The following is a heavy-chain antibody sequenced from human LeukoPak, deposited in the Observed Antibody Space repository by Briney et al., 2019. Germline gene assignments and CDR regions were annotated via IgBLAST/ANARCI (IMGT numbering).Heavy chain of an antibody. CDR3: ARGRSSSGWYEGYFDL. Sequence: SETLSFTCTVSGGSISSYYWSWIRQPPGKGLEWIGYIYHSGSTYYNPSLKSRVTISVDRSKNQFSLKLSSVTAADTAVYYCARGRSSSGWYEGYFDLWGRGTLVTVSS. J-gene: IGHJ2*01. CDR2: IYHSGST. V-gene: IGHV4-59*12. CDR1: GGSISSYY. D-gene: IGHD6-19*01.